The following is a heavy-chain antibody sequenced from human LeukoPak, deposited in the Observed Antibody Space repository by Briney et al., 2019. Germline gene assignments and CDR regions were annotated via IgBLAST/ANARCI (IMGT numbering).Heavy chain of an antibody. CDR1: GGSISSGDHY. CDR2: IYYSGST. V-gene: IGHV4-30-4*01. Sequence: PSETLSLTCSVSGGSISSGDHYWSWIRQPPGKGLEWIGNIYYSGSTNYNASFKSRITISVDTSRNQFSLKLTSVTAADTAVYFCARDSALLWFGELGSWGQGTVVTVSS. D-gene: IGHD3-10*01. CDR3: ARDSALLWFGELGS. J-gene: IGHJ5*02.